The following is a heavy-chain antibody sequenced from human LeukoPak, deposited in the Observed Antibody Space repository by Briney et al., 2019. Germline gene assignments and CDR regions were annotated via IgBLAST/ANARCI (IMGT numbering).Heavy chain of an antibody. Sequence: ASVKVSCKASGYTFTGYYMHWVRQAPGQGPEWMGWINPNSGGTNYAQKFQGRVTMTRDTSISTAYMELSRLRSDDTAVYYCAREYYYDSSGPDYWGQGTLVTVSS. CDR1: GYTFTGYY. V-gene: IGHV1-2*02. D-gene: IGHD3-22*01. CDR3: AREYYYDSSGPDY. J-gene: IGHJ4*02. CDR2: INPNSGGT.